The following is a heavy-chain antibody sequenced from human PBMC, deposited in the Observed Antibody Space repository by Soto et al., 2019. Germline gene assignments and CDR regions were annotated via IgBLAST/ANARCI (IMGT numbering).Heavy chain of an antibody. CDR1: GFTFTSSA. CDR2: IVVGSGNT. D-gene: IGHD6-6*01. V-gene: IGHV1-58*01. CDR3: ARRGSIAARLYGSYYGMDV. J-gene: IGHJ6*02. Sequence: SVKVSCKASGFTFTSSAVQWVRQARGQRLEWIGWIVVGSGNTNYAQKFQGRVTITADKSTSTAYMELSSLRSEDTAVYYCARRGSIAARLYGSYYGMDVWGQGTTVTVSS.